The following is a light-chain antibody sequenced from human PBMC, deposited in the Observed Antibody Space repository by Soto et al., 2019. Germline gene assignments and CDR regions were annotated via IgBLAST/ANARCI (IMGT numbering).Light chain of an antibody. CDR1: QSISNY. J-gene: IGKJ5*01. V-gene: IGKV3-11*01. CDR3: QQRSNWPIT. CDR2: DAS. Sequence: MGLTQSAATLSLSPGERASLSCRASQSISNYLAWYQQKPGQAPRLLIYDASNRDTGIPARFTGSGSGTFFTLTISSLEPEDFAVYYCQQRSNWPITFGQGTRLEIK.